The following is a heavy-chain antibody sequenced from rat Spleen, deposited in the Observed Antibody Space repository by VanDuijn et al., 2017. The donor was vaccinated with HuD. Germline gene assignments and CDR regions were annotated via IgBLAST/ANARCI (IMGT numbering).Heavy chain of an antibody. J-gene: IGHJ3*01. CDR3: TGGGHSALNWFAY. CDR1: GFTFSDNY. D-gene: IGHD3-3*01. CDR2: ISHDGSST. V-gene: IGHV5-29*01. Sequence: EVQLVESDGGLVQPGRSLKLSCAVSGFTFSDNYMAWVRQAPTKGLEWVATISHDGSSTYYRDPEKGRFTISRDNAKDTGYLHMNNLRSEDTAMYYCTGGGHSALNWFAYWGQGTLVTVSS.